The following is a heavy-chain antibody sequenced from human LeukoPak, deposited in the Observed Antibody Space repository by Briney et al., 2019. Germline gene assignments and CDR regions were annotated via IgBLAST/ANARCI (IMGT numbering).Heavy chain of an antibody. Sequence: ASVKVSCKASVYSFTGYYVHWVRKAPGQGLEWMGWINPSSGGTNYAQNLQGRVTMTRDTSISTAYMELRSLRSDDAAVYYCAGTNYYDSSGYFLGYWGQGTLVTVSS. CDR3: AGTNYYDSSGYFLGY. V-gene: IGHV1-2*02. J-gene: IGHJ4*02. CDR2: INPSSGGT. D-gene: IGHD3-22*01. CDR1: VYSFTGYY.